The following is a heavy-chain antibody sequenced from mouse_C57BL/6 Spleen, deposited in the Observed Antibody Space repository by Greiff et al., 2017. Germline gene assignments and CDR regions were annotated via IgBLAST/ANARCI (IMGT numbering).Heavy chain of an antibody. CDR3: ARLTTVVARYFDV. J-gene: IGHJ1*03. CDR1: GFTFSSYG. CDR2: ISSGGSYT. Sequence: EVMLVESGGDLVKPGGSLKLSCAASGFTFSSYGMSWVRQTPDKRLEWVATISSGGSYTYYPDSVKGRFTSSRDNAKNTLYLQMSSLKSEDTAMYYCARLTTVVARYFDVWGTGTTVTVSS. V-gene: IGHV5-6*01. D-gene: IGHD1-1*01.